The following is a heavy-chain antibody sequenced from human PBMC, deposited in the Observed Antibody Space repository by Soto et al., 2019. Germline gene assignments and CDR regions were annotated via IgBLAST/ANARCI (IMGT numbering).Heavy chain of an antibody. CDR1: GYIFTAYS. D-gene: IGHD2-15*01. Sequence: ASVKVSCKTSGYIFTAYSMHWVRQAPGQGLEWMGVVNPSGGSAHYAQSFEGRVTLTRDTSTSTFYMELSSLRSEDTAVYYCAREENCRGGTCYSEYFHHWGQGTLVTAPQ. V-gene: IGHV1-46*01. CDR3: AREENCRGGTCYSEYFHH. J-gene: IGHJ1*01. CDR2: VNPSGGSA.